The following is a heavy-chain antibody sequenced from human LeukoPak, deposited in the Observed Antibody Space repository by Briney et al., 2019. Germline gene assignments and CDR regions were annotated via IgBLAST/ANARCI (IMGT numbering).Heavy chain of an antibody. V-gene: IGHV3-53*01. CDR2: IYSGGST. J-gene: IGHJ6*03. CDR1: GFTVSSNY. Sequence: GGSLRLSCAASGFTVSSNYMSWVRQARGKGLEWVSVIYSGGSTYYADSVKGRFTISRDNAKNTLYLQMNTLRVEDTAVYYCARGVSTPTSYYYYYYYMDVWGKGTTVTVSS. D-gene: IGHD5/OR15-5a*01. CDR3: ARGVSTPTSYYYYYYYMDV.